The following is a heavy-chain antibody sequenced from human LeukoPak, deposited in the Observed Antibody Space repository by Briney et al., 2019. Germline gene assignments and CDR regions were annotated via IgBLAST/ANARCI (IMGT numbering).Heavy chain of an antibody. D-gene: IGHD3-10*01. CDR2: IKQDGSQN. CDR3: ARDIGGVLDY. CDR1: GFTFSSYW. Sequence: LGGSLKLSCAASGFTFSSYWMSWVRQAPGKGLEWVANIKQDGSQNNYVGSVKGRFTISRDNAKNSLYLQMNSLRADDTAVYYCARDIGGVLDYWGQGTLVTVSS. J-gene: IGHJ4*02. V-gene: IGHV3-7*05.